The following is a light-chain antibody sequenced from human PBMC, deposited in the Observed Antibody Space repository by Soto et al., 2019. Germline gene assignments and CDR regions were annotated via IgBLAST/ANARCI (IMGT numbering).Light chain of an antibody. V-gene: IGKV1-5*01. CDR2: DAS. CDR3: QQYNSYSLT. Sequence: DIQMTQSPSTLSASVGDRVTITCRPSQSISSRLAWYQQKPGKAPKILIYDASNLESGVPSRFSASGSGTEFTLTISSLQPDDFATYYCQQYNSYSLTFGGGTKVDIK. J-gene: IGKJ4*01. CDR1: QSISSR.